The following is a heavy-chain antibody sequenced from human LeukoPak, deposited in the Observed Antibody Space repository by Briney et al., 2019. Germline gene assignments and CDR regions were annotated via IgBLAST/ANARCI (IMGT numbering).Heavy chain of an antibody. CDR1: GYTFTGYH. D-gene: IGHD2-15*01. V-gene: IGHV1-2*06. Sequence: ASVTVSCTASGYTFTGYHMHWVRQAPGQGLEWMGRINPNSGDTNYAQKLQGRVTMTTDTSTSTVYMELSSLRSEDKAVYYCARGASLVAAARGAFDIWGQGTMVTVSS. CDR3: ARGASLVAAARGAFDI. J-gene: IGHJ3*02. CDR2: INPNSGDT.